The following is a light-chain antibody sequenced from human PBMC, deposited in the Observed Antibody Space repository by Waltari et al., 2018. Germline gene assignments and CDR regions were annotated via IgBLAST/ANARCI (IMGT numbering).Light chain of an antibody. Sequence: DSVLTQSPPSLSVTPGQPASISCKSSRSLLHSDEKTYLNWYLQRPGQSPQPPIYEVSNRLSGVPERFSGSGSETDFTLKISRVEAEDVVVLYCMQNIHMPYTFGQGTRLEI. V-gene: IGKV2D-29*02. CDR3: MQNIHMPYT. J-gene: IGKJ2*01. CDR1: RSLLHSDEKTY. CDR2: EVS.